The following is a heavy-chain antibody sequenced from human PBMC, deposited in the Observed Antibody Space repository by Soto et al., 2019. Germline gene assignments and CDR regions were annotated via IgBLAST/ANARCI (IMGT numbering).Heavy chain of an antibody. CDR2: ISGGGDST. Sequence: GGSLRLPCAASGFTFGSFALNWVRQAPGKGLDWVSAISGGGDSTYYADSVKGQVTISRDNSKNTLYLQMNSLRAEDTAVYYCAKVGLGAPTLTDYYKYGLDDWGHGTTVTVSS. J-gene: IGHJ6*02. CDR1: GFTFGSFA. D-gene: IGHD1-26*01. V-gene: IGHV3-23*01. CDR3: AKVGLGAPTLTDYYKYGLDD.